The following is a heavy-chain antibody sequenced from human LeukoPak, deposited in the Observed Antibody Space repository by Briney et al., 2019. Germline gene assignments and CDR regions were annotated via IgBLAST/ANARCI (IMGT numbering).Heavy chain of an antibody. J-gene: IGHJ6*02. V-gene: IGHV3-23*01. CDR1: GFTFSSYA. CDR2: ISGSGGST. D-gene: IGHD2-2*01. CDR3: ARYQLLSYYYGMDV. Sequence: GGSLRLSCAASGFTFSSYAMSWARQAPGKGLEWVSAISGSGGSTYYADSVKGRFTISRDNSKNTLYLQMNSLRAEDTAVYYCARYQLLSYYYGMDVWGQGTTVTVSS.